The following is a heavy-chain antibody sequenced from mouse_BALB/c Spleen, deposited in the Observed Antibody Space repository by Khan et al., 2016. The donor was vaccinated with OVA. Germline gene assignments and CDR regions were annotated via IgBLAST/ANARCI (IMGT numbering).Heavy chain of an antibody. V-gene: IGHV3-2*02. CDR1: GYSITSEYA. CDR2: INYSGNT. D-gene: IGHD2-4*01. J-gene: IGHJ2*01. CDR3: ARKDYYDYDPFPY. Sequence: EVQLQESGPGLVKPSQSLSLTCTVTGYSITSEYAWNWIRQFPGNKLEWMGYINYSGNTRFNPSLKSRTSITRDTSKNQFFLQLNSVTTEDTATYYCARKDYYDYDPFPYWGQGTTLTVAS.